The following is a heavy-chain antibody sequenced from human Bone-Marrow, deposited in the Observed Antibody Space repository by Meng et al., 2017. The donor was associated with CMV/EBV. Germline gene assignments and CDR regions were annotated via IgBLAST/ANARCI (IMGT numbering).Heavy chain of an antibody. CDR2: IWYDGSNK. Sequence: GESLKISCTASGFTFADYGLTWVRQAPGKGLEWVAVIWYDGSNKYYADSVKGRFTISRDNSKNTLYLQMNSLRAEDTAVYYCAKEDGRLAYFDYWGQGTLVTVSS. D-gene: IGHD4-17*01. J-gene: IGHJ4*02. CDR1: GFTFADYG. CDR3: AKEDGRLAYFDY. V-gene: IGHV3-33*06.